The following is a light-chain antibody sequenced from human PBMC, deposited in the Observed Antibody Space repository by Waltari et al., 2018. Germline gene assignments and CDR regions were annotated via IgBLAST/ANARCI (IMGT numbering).Light chain of an antibody. V-gene: IGLV1-51*02. CDR1: RSNIETNY. J-gene: IGLJ2*01. CDR3: ATWDVRLTIIL. Sequence: QSVLTQPPSMSAAPGQKVTISCSGGRSNIETNYVAWYQKVPGTAPKLLIHEKDRRAPGIPARFSGSKSGTSATLDIIGLQTGDEADYYCATWDVRLTIILFGGGTKLTVL. CDR2: EKD.